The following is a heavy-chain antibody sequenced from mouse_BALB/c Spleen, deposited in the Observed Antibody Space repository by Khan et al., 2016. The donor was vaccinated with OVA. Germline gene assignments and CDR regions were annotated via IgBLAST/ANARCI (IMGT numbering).Heavy chain of an antibody. V-gene: IGHV5-9-3*01. CDR1: GFTFSSYA. Sequence: EVELVESGGGLVTPGGSLKLSCSASGFTFSSYAMSWVRQTPEKRLECVATISTGGHYTFYPDSVNGRFTISRDNAKNTLYLQMSSLRSEDTAMYYCARSLVDYHAMDYWGQGTSVTVSS. J-gene: IGHJ4*01. CDR3: ARSLVDYHAMDY. CDR2: ISTGGHYT. D-gene: IGHD2-2*01.